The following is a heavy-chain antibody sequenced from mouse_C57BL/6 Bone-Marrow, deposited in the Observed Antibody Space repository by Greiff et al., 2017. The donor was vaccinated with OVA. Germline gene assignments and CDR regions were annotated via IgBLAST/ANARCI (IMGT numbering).Heavy chain of an antibody. CDR3: ARSPFNWDPYYFDY. Sequence: EVKLMESGGGLVQPGESLKLSCESTEYEFPSHDMSWVRKTPEKRLELVAAINSDGGSTYYPDTMERRFIISRDNTKKTLYLQMSSLWSEDTAFYYCARSPFNWDPYYFDYWGQGTTLTVSS. CDR2: INSDGGST. J-gene: IGHJ2*01. V-gene: IGHV5-2*01. D-gene: IGHD4-1*02. CDR1: EYEFPSHD.